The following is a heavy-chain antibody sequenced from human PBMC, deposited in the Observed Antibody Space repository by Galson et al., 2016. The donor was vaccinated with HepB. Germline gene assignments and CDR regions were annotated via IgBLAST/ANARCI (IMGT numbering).Heavy chain of an antibody. CDR2: IYYGGST. V-gene: IGHV4-31*03. Sequence: TLSLTCTVSGASISSGGYYWTWVRQHPGKGLEWIGYIYYGGSTSYNPSLKSRVSMSVDTSKNQLSLRLRSVTAADTAMYYCARDKVNAPIRSNSYGMDVWGIGTTVTVSS. J-gene: IGHJ6*04. CDR3: ARDKVNAPIRSNSYGMDV. CDR1: GASISSGGYY. D-gene: IGHD3-22*01.